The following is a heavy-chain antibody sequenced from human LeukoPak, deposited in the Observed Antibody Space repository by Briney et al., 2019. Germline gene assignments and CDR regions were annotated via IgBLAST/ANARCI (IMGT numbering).Heavy chain of an antibody. V-gene: IGHV1-8*01. J-gene: IGHJ5*02. D-gene: IGHD3-10*01. CDR1: GYTFTSYD. CDR3: ARGTLLWFGELNNWFEP. Sequence: ASVKVSCKASGYTFTSYDINWVRQATGQGLEWMGWMNPNSGNTGYAQKFQGRVAMTRNTSITTAYMDLSSLRSEDTAVYYCARGTLLWFGELNNWFEPWGQGTLVIVSS. CDR2: MNPNSGNT.